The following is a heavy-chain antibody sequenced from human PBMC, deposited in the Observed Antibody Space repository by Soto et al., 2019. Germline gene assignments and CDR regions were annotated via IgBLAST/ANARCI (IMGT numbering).Heavy chain of an antibody. D-gene: IGHD4-17*01. J-gene: IGHJ4*02. CDR3: AKAYDDGDPWHYFDY. CDR1: GYTFTSYY. V-gene: IGHV1-46*01. Sequence: ASVKVSCKASGYTFTSYYMHWVRQAPGQGLEWMGIINPSGGSTSYAQKFQGRVTMTRDTSTSTVYMELSSLRSEDTAVYYCAKAYDDGDPWHYFDYWGQGTLVTVSS. CDR2: INPSGGST.